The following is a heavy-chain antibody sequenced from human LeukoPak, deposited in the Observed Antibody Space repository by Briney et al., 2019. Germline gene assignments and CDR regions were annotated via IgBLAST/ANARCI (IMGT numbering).Heavy chain of an antibody. V-gene: IGHV3-23*01. D-gene: IGHD1-1*01. CDR3: AIHRAYNSRDFDY. CDR2: ISGSGATT. Sequence: GGSLRLSCEASRFIFSSYAMGWVRQAPGKGLEWVSTISGSGATTYYADSVKGRFTISRDNSKNTLYLQMNSLRAEDTALYYCAIHRAYNSRDFDYWGQGTLVTVSS. J-gene: IGHJ4*02. CDR1: RFIFSSYA.